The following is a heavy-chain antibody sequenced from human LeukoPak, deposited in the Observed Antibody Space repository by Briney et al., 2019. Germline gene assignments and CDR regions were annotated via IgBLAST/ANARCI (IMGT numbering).Heavy chain of an antibody. CDR1: GFTFSGSA. V-gene: IGHV3-73*01. CDR3: AKSVWGSYRSSLYYFDY. J-gene: IGHJ4*02. CDR2: IRSKANSYAT. Sequence: GGSLRLSCAASGFTFSGSAMHWVRQASGKGLEWVGRIRSKANSYATAYAASVKGRFIISRDNSKNTLYLQMNSLRAEDTAVYYCAKSVWGSYRSSLYYFDYWGQGTLVTVSS. D-gene: IGHD3-16*02.